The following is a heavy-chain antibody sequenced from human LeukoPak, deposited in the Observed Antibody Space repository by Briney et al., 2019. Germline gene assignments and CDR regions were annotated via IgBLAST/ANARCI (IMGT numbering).Heavy chain of an antibody. D-gene: IGHD1-26*01. Sequence: ASVKVSCKASGYTFTGYYMHWVRQAPGQGLEWMGWINPNSGGTNYAQKFQGWVTMTRDTSISTAYMELSRLRSDDTAVYYCARGYEWELLLDRYYFDYWGQGTLVTVSS. CDR1: GYTFTGYY. J-gene: IGHJ4*02. CDR2: INPNSGGT. CDR3: ARGYEWELLLDRYYFDY. V-gene: IGHV1-2*04.